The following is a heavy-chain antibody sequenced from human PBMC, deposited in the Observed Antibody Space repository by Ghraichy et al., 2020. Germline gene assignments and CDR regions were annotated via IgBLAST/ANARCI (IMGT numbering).Heavy chain of an antibody. CDR2: INHSGST. V-gene: IGHV4-34*01. D-gene: IGHD2-2*01. CDR3: ARAFTRYVVVPAARAFDP. Sequence: SETLSLTCAVYGGSFSGYYWSWIRQPPGKGLEWIGEINHSGSTNYNPSLKSRVTISVDTSKNQFSLKLSSVTAADTAVYYCARAFTRYVVVPAARAFDPWGQGTLVTVSS. CDR1: GGSFSGYY. J-gene: IGHJ5*02.